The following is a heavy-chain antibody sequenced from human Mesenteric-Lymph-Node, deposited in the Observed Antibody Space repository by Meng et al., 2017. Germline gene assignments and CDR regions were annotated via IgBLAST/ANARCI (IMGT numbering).Heavy chain of an antibody. CDR1: GFTFSSYG. CDR2: IWYDGSNK. D-gene: IGHD7-27*01. V-gene: IGHV3-33*01. Sequence: GESLKISCAASGFTFSSYGMHWVRQAPGKGLEWVAVIWYDGSNKYYADSVKGRFTISRDNSKNTLYLQMNSLRAEDTDVYYCARDIRVTGGYWYLDLWGRGTLVTVSS. J-gene: IGHJ2*01. CDR3: ARDIRVTGGYWYLDL.